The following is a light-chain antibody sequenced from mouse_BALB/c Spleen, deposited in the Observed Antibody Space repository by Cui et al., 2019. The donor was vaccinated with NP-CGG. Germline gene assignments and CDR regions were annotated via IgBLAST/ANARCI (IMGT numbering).Light chain of an antibody. Sequence: QAVVNQESALTTSPGETVTLTCRSSTGAVTTSNYANWVQEKPDHLFTGLIGGTNNRAPGVPARFSGSLIGDKAALTITGAQTEDEAIYFCARWYSNHWVFGGGSKLTVL. CDR3: ARWYSNHWV. V-gene: IGLV1*01. CDR2: GTN. CDR1: TGAVTTSNY. J-gene: IGLJ1*01.